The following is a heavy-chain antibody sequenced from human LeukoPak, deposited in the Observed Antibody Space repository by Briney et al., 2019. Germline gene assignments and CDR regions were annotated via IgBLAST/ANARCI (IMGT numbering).Heavy chain of an antibody. Sequence: KASETLSLTCTVSGGSISSYYWSWIRQPPGKGLEWIGYIYYSGSTNYNPSLKSRVTISVDTSKNQFSLKLSSVTAADTAVYYCARDTMYYDILTGYSYYYYGMDVWGQGTTVTVSS. CDR1: GGSISSYY. V-gene: IGHV4-59*01. CDR2: IYYSGST. D-gene: IGHD3-9*01. CDR3: ARDTMYYDILTGYSYYYYGMDV. J-gene: IGHJ6*02.